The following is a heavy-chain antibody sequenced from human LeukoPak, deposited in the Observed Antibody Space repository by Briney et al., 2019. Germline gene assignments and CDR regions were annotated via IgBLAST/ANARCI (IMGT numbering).Heavy chain of an antibody. CDR1: GFIFSSYE. CDR2: ISSSSSSI. Sequence: GGSLRLSCETSGFIFSSYEMNWVRQAPGKGLEWVSYISSSSSSIYYADSVKGRFTISRDNAKNSLYLQMNSLRAEDTAVYYCARGGGGYYYDSSGYSAFWGQGTLVTVSS. V-gene: IGHV3-48*03. D-gene: IGHD3-22*01. CDR3: ARGGGGYYYDSSGYSAF. J-gene: IGHJ4*02.